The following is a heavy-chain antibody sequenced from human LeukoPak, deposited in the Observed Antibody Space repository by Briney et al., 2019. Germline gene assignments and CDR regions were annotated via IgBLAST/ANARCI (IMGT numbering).Heavy chain of an antibody. D-gene: IGHD6-19*01. CDR2: ISSSSSYI. J-gene: IGHJ4*02. CDR3: ARGPSSGSSSFDY. Sequence: GGSLRLSCAASGFTSSSYSMNWVRQAPGKGLEWVSSISSSSSYIYYADSVKGRFTISRDNAKNSLYLQMNSLRAEDTAVYYCARGPSSGSSSFDYWGQGTLVTVSS. CDR1: GFTSSSYS. V-gene: IGHV3-21*01.